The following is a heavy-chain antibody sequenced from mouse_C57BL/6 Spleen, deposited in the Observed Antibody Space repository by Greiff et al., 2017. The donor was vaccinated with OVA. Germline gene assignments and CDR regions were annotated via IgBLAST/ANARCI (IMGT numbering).Heavy chain of an antibody. J-gene: IGHJ1*03. V-gene: IGHV3-6*01. CDR3: ARGGDYEGSSEGYFDV. CDR1: GYSITSGYY. CDR2: ISYDGSN. Sequence: EVKLQESGPGLVKPSQSLSLTCSVTGYSITSGYYWNWIRQFPVNKLEWMGYISYDGSNNYNPSLKNRISLTRDTSKNQFFLKWNSVTTEDTATYYWARGGDYEGSSEGYFDVWGTGTTVTVS. D-gene: IGHD1-1*01.